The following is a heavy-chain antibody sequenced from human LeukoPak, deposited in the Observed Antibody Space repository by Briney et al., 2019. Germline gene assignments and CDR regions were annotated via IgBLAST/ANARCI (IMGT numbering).Heavy chain of an antibody. Sequence: GGSLRLSCAASGFTFSSYGMHWVRQAPGKGLEWVAFIRYDGSNKYYADSVKGRFTISRDNSKTTLYLQMNSLRAEDTAVYYCAKDKWLFGFDYWGQGTLVTVSS. V-gene: IGHV3-30*02. CDR1: GFTFSSYG. CDR3: AKDKWLFGFDY. J-gene: IGHJ4*02. CDR2: IRYDGSNK. D-gene: IGHD3-22*01.